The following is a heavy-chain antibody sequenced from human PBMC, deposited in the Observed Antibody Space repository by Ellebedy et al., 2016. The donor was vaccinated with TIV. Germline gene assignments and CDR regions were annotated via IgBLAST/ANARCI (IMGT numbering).Heavy chain of an antibody. CDR2: IYTSEST. Sequence: LRLSXTVSGGSISSGSYYWSWIRQPAGKGLEWIGRIYTSESTNCNPSLKSRVTMSGDTSKNQFSLNLSSVTAADTAVYYCARGPNFDWLPRYYYMDVWGKGTTVTVSS. CDR1: GGSISSGSYY. J-gene: IGHJ6*03. V-gene: IGHV4-61*02. D-gene: IGHD3-9*01. CDR3: ARGPNFDWLPRYYYMDV.